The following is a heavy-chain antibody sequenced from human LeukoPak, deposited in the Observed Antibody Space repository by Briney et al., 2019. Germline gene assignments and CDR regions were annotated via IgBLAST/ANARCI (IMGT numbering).Heavy chain of an antibody. J-gene: IGHJ4*02. CDR2: MNPNSGNT. CDR3: ARGDSSGYSVDY. CDR1: GYTFTSYD. V-gene: IGHV1-8*01. Sequence: ASVKVSCKASGYTFTSYDINWVRQATGQGLEWMGWMNPNSGNTGYAQKFQGRVTMTRNTSISTAYMELSSLRSEDTAVYYCARGDSSGYSVDYWGQGTLVTVSS. D-gene: IGHD3-22*01.